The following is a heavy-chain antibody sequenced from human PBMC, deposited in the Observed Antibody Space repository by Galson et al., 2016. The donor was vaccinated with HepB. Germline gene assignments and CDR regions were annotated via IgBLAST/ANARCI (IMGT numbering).Heavy chain of an antibody. V-gene: IGHV3-53*01. Sequence: SLRLSCAGSGFIVSSHYMNWVRQPPGKGLEWVAIIYSGGATYYADSVKGRFTISRDNPKNTLYLQMNSLRAEDTAVYYCARDPGRIAAAGHFDSWGQGTLGTVAS. D-gene: IGHD6-13*01. CDR3: ARDPGRIAAAGHFDS. J-gene: IGHJ5*01. CDR2: IYSGGAT. CDR1: GFIVSSHY.